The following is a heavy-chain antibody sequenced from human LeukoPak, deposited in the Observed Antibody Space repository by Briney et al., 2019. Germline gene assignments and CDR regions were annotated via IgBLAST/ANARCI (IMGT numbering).Heavy chain of an antibody. J-gene: IGHJ4*02. CDR3: ARGGWGTYDPGNLDF. Sequence: PGGSLRLSCAASGFNLSRNYMNWVRQAPGKGLEWVSVIYSGGSTYYADSVKRRFTISRDISKNTLYLQINSLRAEDTALYYCARGGWGTYDPGNLDFWGQGTLVTVSS. V-gene: IGHV3-53*01. CDR1: GFNLSRNY. CDR2: IYSGGST. D-gene: IGHD6-19*01.